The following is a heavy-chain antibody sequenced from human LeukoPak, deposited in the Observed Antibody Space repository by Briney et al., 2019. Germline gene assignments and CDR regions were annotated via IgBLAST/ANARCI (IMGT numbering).Heavy chain of an antibody. CDR2: IHPSDSET. D-gene: IGHD5-12*01. V-gene: IGHV5-51*01. CDR1: GHDFTSYW. J-gene: IGHJ4*02. CDR3: ARRGYSGYSTPDS. Sequence: GESLKISCRASGHDFTSYWICWVRHLPGGGREWMGVIHPSDSETQYGPSFQGQVTISADKSLSTAYLQWSRLKASDTAMYYCARRGYSGYSTPDSWGQGTLVTVSS.